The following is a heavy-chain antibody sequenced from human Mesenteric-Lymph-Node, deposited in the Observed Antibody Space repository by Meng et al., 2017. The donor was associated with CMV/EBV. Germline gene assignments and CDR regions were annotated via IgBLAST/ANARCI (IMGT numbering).Heavy chain of an antibody. V-gene: IGHV4-4*02. CDR2: IYHTGKT. CDR1: CSSISSTNW. D-gene: IGHD2-2*01. Sequence: SCSSISSTNWWSWIRQPPGKGLEWIGDIYHTGKTYYNPSLKGRVTISVDKSKNQFSLNLKSMTAADTAVYYCARDRDQLTHSNCFDPWGQGILVTVSS. CDR3: ARDRDQLTHSNCFDP. J-gene: IGHJ5*02.